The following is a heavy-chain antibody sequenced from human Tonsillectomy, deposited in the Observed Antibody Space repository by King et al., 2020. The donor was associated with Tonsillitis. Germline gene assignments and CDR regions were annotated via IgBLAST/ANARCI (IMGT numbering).Heavy chain of an antibody. CDR1: GFTFSSFD. V-gene: IGHV3-13*05. D-gene: IGHD2-2*01. J-gene: IGHJ4*02. Sequence: VQLVESGGGLVQPGGSLRLSCAASGFTFSSFDMHWVRQGSGKALEWVSAIGTRDDPYYSGSVKGRFTISRENAKNSVNLQMNSLTAGDTAVYFCARRIPHHGTIDYWGQGTLVTVAS. CDR2: IGTRDDP. CDR3: ARRIPHHGTIDY.